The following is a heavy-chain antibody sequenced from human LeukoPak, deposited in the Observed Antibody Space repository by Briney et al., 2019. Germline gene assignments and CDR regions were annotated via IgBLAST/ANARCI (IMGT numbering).Heavy chain of an antibody. Sequence: GGSLRLSCAASGFTFSSYWMXXXRQAPXXGXXXXXXIKXXXXXXXXXXSGXGXXXXXXXNAKNSLYLQMNSLIGEDKAVYYCARDRXFLGATLAFDIWGQGTMVTVSS. J-gene: IGHJ3*02. V-gene: IGHV3-7*01. CDR2: IKXXXXXX. CDR3: ARDRXFLGATLAFDI. D-gene: IGHD1-26*01. CDR1: GFTFSSYW.